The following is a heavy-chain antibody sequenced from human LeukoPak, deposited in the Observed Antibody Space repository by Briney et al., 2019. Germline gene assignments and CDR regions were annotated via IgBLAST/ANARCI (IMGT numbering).Heavy chain of an antibody. V-gene: IGHV4-61*08. CDR2: IYYSGST. CDR3: AKRGYSSGWSYNWFDP. D-gene: IGHD6-19*01. Sequence: SETLSLTCTVSGSSISSGDYYWSWIRQPPGKGLERIGYIYYSGSTNYNPSLKSRVTISVDTSKNQFSLKLSSVTAADTAVYYCAKRGYSSGWSYNWFDPWGQGTLVTVSS. CDR1: GSSISSGDYY. J-gene: IGHJ5*02.